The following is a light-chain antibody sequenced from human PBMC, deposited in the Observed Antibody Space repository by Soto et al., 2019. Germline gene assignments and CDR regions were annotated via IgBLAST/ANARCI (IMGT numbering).Light chain of an antibody. CDR1: QSVSSNY. J-gene: IGKJ1*01. Sequence: EIVLTQSPGTLSLSPGERATFSCRASQSVSSNYLAWYQQKPGQAPRLLIYDASNRATGIPARFSGSGSGTDFTLTISSLEPEDFATYYCLQRSNWPRTFGQGTKVDIK. CDR3: LQRSNWPRT. CDR2: DAS. V-gene: IGKV3D-20*02.